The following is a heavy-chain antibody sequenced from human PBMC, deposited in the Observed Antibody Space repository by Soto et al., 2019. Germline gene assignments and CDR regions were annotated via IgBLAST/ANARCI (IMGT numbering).Heavy chain of an antibody. CDR3: ASGRLVSRYYGLDV. V-gene: IGHV4-4*07. Sequence: SETLSLTCTVSGGSMNDYYWSWIRQPAGKGLEWIGRIFTSGNANYNPSLRSRLTMSVDTSTNQVSLRLTSVTAADTAVYYCASGRLVSRYYGLDVWGQGTTVTVSS. D-gene: IGHD6-6*01. CDR1: GGSMNDYY. CDR2: IFTSGNA. J-gene: IGHJ6*02.